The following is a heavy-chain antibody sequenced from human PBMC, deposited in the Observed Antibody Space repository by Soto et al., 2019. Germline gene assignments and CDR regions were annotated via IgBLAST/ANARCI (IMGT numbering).Heavy chain of an antibody. V-gene: IGHV3-21*01. CDR1: GFTFSSYS. Sequence: PGGSLRLSCAASGFTFSSYSMNWVRQAPGKGLEWVSSISSSSSYIYYADSVKGRFTISRDNAKNSLYLQMNSLRAEDTAVYYCAGYDGYCSSTSRYDYYLYYYMDVWGKGTTVTVSS. CDR3: AGYDGYCSSTSRYDYYLYYYMDV. CDR2: ISSSSSYI. J-gene: IGHJ6*03. D-gene: IGHD2-2*03.